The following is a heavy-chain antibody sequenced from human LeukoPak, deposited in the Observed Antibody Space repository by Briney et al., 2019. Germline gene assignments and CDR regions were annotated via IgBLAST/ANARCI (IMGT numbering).Heavy chain of an antibody. Sequence: ASVKVSCKASGYTFTSYYMHWVRQAPGQGLEWMGIINPSGGSTSYAQKFQCRVTMTRDTSTRTVYMALSSLRSEDTAVYYCAMRPYVNRGWYFDYWGQGTLVTVSS. D-gene: IGHD6-19*01. J-gene: IGHJ4*02. V-gene: IGHV1-46*01. CDR2: INPSGGST. CDR1: GYTFTSYY. CDR3: AMRPYVNRGWYFDY.